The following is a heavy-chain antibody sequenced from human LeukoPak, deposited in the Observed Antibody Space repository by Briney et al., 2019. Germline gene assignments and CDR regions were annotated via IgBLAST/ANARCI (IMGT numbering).Heavy chain of an antibody. CDR1: GYTFTGYY. V-gene: IGHV1-2*02. D-gene: IGHD1-26*01. Sequence: ASVKVSCKASGYTFTGYYMHWVRQAPGQGLELMGWINPNSGGTNYAQKFQGRVTMTRDTSISTAYMELSRLRSDDTAVYYCAREGDQWELLGGFDYWGQGTLVTVSS. J-gene: IGHJ4*02. CDR2: INPNSGGT. CDR3: AREGDQWELLGGFDY.